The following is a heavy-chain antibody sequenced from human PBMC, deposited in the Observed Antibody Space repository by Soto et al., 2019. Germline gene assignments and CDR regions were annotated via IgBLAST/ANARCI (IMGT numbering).Heavy chain of an antibody. D-gene: IGHD3-10*01. J-gene: IGHJ5*02. CDR2: IWYDGSNK. CDR3: AKGSGPLPRNWFDP. Sequence: PGGSQRLSCAASGFTFSSYGLHWVRQAPGKGLEWVAVIWYDGSNKYYAGSVKGRFTISRDNSKNTLYLQMNSLRAEDTALYYCAKGSGPLPRNWFDPWGLGTLVTVSS. V-gene: IGHV3-33*06. CDR1: GFTFSSYG.